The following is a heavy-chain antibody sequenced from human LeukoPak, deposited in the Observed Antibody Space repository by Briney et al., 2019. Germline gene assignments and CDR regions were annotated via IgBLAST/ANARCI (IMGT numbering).Heavy chain of an antibody. Sequence: GRSLRLSCAASGFTFSSYAMHWVRQAPGKGLEWVAVISYDGSNKYYADPVKGRFTISRDNSKNTLYLQMNGLRAEDTAVYYCAREIRLGPYYYYGMDVWGKGTTVTVSS. CDR3: AREIRLGPYYYYGMDV. V-gene: IGHV3-30*04. J-gene: IGHJ6*04. CDR1: GFTFSSYA. CDR2: ISYDGSNK. D-gene: IGHD1-26*01.